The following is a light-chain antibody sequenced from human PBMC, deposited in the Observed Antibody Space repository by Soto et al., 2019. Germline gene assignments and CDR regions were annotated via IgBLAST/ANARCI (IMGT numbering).Light chain of an antibody. V-gene: IGLV2-14*01. Sequence: QSALTQPASVSGSPGQSITISCTGTSSDVGGYNYVSWYQQHPGKAPKLMIYDVSNRPSGLSNRFSGSKSGNTASLTISGLQTEDEAAYYCSSYTDNSTLVFGGGTKVTVL. CDR2: DVS. CDR1: SSDVGGYNY. J-gene: IGLJ2*01. CDR3: SSYTDNSTLV.